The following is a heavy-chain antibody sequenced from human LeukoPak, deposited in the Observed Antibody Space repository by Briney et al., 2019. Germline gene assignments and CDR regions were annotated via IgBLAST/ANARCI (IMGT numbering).Heavy chain of an antibody. CDR2: ISSSSSYI. J-gene: IGHJ4*02. D-gene: IGHD3-3*01. V-gene: IGHV3-21*01. Sequence: PGGSLRLSCAASGFTFSSYSMNWVRQAPGKGLEWFSSISSSSSYIYYADSVKGRFTISRDNAKNSLYLQMNSLRAEDTAVYYCARADDDYGDYWGQGTLVTVSS. CDR1: GFTFSSYS. CDR3: ARADDDYGDY.